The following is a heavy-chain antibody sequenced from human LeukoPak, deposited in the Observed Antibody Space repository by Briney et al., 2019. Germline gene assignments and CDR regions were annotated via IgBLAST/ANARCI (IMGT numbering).Heavy chain of an antibody. CDR2: INPNSGGT. V-gene: IGHV1-2*02. D-gene: IGHD6-6*01. Sequence: ASVKVSCKASGYTFTGYYMHWVRQAPGQGHEWMGWINPNSGGTNYAQKFQGRVTMTRDTSISTAYMELSRLRSDDTAVYYCARSLSIAARPFDYWGQGTLVTVSS. CDR3: ARSLSIAARPFDY. J-gene: IGHJ4*02. CDR1: GYTFTGYY.